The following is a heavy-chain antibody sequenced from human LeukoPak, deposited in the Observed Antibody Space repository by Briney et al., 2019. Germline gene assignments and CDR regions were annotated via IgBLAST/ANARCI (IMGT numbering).Heavy chain of an antibody. D-gene: IGHD1-7*01. CDR1: GFTFSSYN. J-gene: IGHJ4*02. CDR3: ARAHNWNYGTFDY. V-gene: IGHV3-21*01. Sequence: PGGSLRLSCAASGFTFSSYNMNWVRQAPGKGLEWVSSISSCSSYIYYADSVKGRFTISRDSAKNSLYLQMNSLRAEDTAVYYCARAHNWNYGTFDYWGQGTLVTVSS. CDR2: ISSCSSYI.